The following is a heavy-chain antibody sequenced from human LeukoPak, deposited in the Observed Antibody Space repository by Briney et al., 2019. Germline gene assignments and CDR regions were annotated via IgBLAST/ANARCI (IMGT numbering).Heavy chain of an antibody. D-gene: IGHD5-24*01. V-gene: IGHV3-23*01. J-gene: IGHJ3*01. CDR1: GFTFRDAA. CDR2: ISSSGNNA. Sequence: GGSLRLSCAVSGFTFRDAAMTWVRQAPGKGLEWVSLISSSGNNAYYADSVKGRFTISRDNSKNTLSLQMNSLRVEDTAIYYCAKDIQLSTWGLGTMVTVSS. CDR3: AKDIQLST.